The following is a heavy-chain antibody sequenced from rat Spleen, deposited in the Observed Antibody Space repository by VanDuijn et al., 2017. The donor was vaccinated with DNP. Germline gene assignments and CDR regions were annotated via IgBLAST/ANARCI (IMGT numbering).Heavy chain of an antibody. J-gene: IGHJ3*01. CDR2: ITGSGGTT. CDR1: GFTFNNYW. Sequence: EVQLVESGGDLVQPGRSLKLSCVASGFTFNNYWMAWIRQVPGKGLEWVASITGSGGTTYYPDSVKGRFTISRDNTKITLYLQMDSLRSEDTATYYCTTDAAYWGQGTLVTVSS. V-gene: IGHV5-31*01. CDR3: TTDAAY.